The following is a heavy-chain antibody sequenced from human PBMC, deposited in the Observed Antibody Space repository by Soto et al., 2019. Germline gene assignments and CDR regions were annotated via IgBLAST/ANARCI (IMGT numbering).Heavy chain of an antibody. Sequence: HPGGSLRLSCVGSGFIFSSSGMSRVRQAPGKGLEWVSGFSGSGYSTDYADSVRGRFTISRDNSKNTLYLQINSLRAEDTAVFYCAKGSTLDSWGQGTQVTVSS. CDR2: FSGSGYST. V-gene: IGHV3-23*01. CDR1: GFIFSSSG. CDR3: AKGSTLDS. J-gene: IGHJ5*01.